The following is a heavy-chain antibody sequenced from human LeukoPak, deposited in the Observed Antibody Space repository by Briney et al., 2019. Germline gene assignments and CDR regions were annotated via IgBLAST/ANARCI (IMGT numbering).Heavy chain of an antibody. J-gene: IGHJ6*02. CDR1: RFNFSDHY. CDR2: ISSGGTIT. Sequence: GGSLRLSCVASRFNFSDHYMSWIRQAPGKGLEWVSYISSGGTITYHADSVKGRFTVSRDNAKKSLYLQMNSLRGEDTAVYYCARHHEYERNSYGMDAWSQGTTVTVSS. CDR3: ARHHEYERNSYGMDA. V-gene: IGHV3-11*01. D-gene: IGHD3-16*01.